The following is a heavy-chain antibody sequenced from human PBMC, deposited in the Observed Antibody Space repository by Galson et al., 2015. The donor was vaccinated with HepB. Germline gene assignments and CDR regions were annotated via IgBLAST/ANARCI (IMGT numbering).Heavy chain of an antibody. J-gene: IGHJ5*02. Sequence: SVKVSCKASGSIFSSYGISWVRQAPGQGLEWMGWISVYNGNTKYPQKFQDRVTMTTDTSTSTAYMELRSLRSDDTAVYYCARDAIEYCGGDCPDWFDPWGQGTLVTVSS. CDR1: GSIFSSYG. CDR2: ISVYNGNT. D-gene: IGHD2-21*02. CDR3: ARDAIEYCGGDCPDWFDP. V-gene: IGHV1-18*01.